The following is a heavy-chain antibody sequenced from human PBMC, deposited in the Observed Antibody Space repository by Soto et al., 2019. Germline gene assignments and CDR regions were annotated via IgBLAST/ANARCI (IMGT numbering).Heavy chain of an antibody. V-gene: IGHV1-69*02. D-gene: IGHD2-2*01. CDR3: ARARYCSSTSCYGPPYFDY. CDR1: GGTFSSYT. Sequence: VKVSCKASGGTFSSYTISWVRQAPGQGLEWMGRIIPILGIANYAQKFQGRVTITADKSTSTAYMELSSLRSEDTAVYYCARARYCSSTSCYGPPYFDYWGQGTLVTVSS. CDR2: IIPILGIA. J-gene: IGHJ4*02.